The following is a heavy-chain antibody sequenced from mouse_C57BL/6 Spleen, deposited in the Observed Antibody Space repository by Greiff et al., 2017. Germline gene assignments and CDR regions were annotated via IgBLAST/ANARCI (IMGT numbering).Heavy chain of an antibody. J-gene: IGHJ4*01. CDR2: ISSGSSTI. Sequence: EVMLVESGGGLVKPGGSLKLSCAASGFTFSDYGMHWVRQAPEKGLEWVAYISSGSSTIYYADTVKGRFTISRDNAKNTLFLQMTSLRSEDTAMYYCAREDYHYAMDYWGQGTSVTVSS. CDR3: AREDYHYAMDY. D-gene: IGHD1-1*02. CDR1: GFTFSDYG. V-gene: IGHV5-17*01.